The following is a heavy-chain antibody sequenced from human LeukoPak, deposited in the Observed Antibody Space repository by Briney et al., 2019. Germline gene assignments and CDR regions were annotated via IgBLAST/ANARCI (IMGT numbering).Heavy chain of an antibody. CDR1: GFTFSSYG. CDR3: AKGGPNYYDSSGYSS. CDR2: ISGSGGST. J-gene: IGHJ4*02. Sequence: GGSLRLSCAASGFTFSSYGMSWVRQAPGKGLEWVSAISGSGGSTYYADSVEGRFTISRDSSKNTLYLQMNSLRAEDTAVYFCAKGGPNYYDSSGYSSWGQGTLVTVSS. V-gene: IGHV3-23*01. D-gene: IGHD3-22*01.